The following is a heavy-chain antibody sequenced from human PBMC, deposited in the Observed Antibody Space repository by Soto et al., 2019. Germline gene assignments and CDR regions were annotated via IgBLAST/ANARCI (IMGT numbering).Heavy chain of an antibody. CDR1: GYTFTTYA. D-gene: IGHD3-22*01. V-gene: IGHV1-3*04. CDR3: ARGEVNYYGSIMGY. CDR2: INTGNGNT. J-gene: IGHJ4*02. Sequence: QVQLVQSGAEVMKPGASVRVSCKPSGYTFTTYAMHWVRQAPGQRLERMGWINTGNGNTKYSQKFQGRVTINRDTSASTAYMEVSSLRSEDTAMYYCARGEVNYYGSIMGYWGQGTLVTVSS.